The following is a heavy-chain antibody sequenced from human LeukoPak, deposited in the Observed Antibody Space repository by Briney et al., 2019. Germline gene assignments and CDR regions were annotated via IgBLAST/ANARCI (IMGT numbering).Heavy chain of an antibody. J-gene: IGHJ3*02. D-gene: IGHD2-21*02. CDR3: ARAPVQYCGGDCDAFDI. CDR1: GCTFSSYW. CDR2: INSDGSST. Sequence: PGGSLRLSCAASGCTFSSYWMHWVRKAPGKGLVWVSRINSDGSSTTYADSVKGRFTISRDNAKKTLYLQMNSLRAGDTAVFYCARAPVQYCGGDCDAFDIWGQGTMVTVSS. V-gene: IGHV3-74*01.